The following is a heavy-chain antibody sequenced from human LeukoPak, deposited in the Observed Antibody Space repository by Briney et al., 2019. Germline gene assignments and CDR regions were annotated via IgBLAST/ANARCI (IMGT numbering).Heavy chain of an antibody. D-gene: IGHD3-3*01. Sequence: GGSLRLSCAASGFTFSSYGMHWVRQAPGKGLEWVAVIWYDGSNKYYADSVKGRFTIPRDNSKNTLYLQMNSLRAEDTAVYYYARRYDGFDYWGQGTLVTVSS. CDR1: GFTFSSYG. J-gene: IGHJ4*02. V-gene: IGHV3-33*01. CDR2: IWYDGSNK. CDR3: ARRYDGFDY.